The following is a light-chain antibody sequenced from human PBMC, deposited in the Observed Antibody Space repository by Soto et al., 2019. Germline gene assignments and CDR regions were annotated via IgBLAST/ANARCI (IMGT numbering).Light chain of an antibody. J-gene: IGLJ1*01. V-gene: IGLV2-8*01. CDR3: SSYAGSSNV. CDR2: EVT. CDR1: SSDIGGYDH. Sequence: QSALTQTPSASGSPGQSVTISCTGTSSDIGGYDHVSWYQQHPGKAPKVMIYEVTKRPSGVPDRFSGSKAGNTASLTVFGLQAEDEADYYCSSYAGSSNVFGTGTKVTVL.